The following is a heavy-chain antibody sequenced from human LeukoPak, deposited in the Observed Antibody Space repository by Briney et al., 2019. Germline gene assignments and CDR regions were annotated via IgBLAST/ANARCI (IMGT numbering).Heavy chain of an antibody. V-gene: IGHV3-33*01. D-gene: IGHD4-17*01. CDR2: IWYDGSNK. Sequence: GGSLRLSCAASGFTFSSYGMHWVRQAPGKGLEWVAVIWYDGSNKYYADSVKGRFTISRDNSKNTLYLQMNSLRAEDTAVYYCARVTVTDTEIDYWGQGTLVTVSS. J-gene: IGHJ4*02. CDR3: ARVTVTDTEIDY. CDR1: GFTFSSYG.